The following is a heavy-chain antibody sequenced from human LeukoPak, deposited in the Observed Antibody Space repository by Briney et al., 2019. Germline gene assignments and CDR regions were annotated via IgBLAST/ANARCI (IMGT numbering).Heavy chain of an antibody. V-gene: IGHV4-31*11. D-gene: IGHD3-9*01. Sequence: PSETLSLTCAVYGGSFSGYYWSWIRQHPGKGLEWIGYIYYSGSTYYNPSLKSRVTISVDTSKNQFSLKLSSVTAADTAVYYCASRLVYYFDYWGQGTLVTVSS. CDR3: ASRLVYYFDY. J-gene: IGHJ4*02. CDR1: GGSFSGYY. CDR2: IYYSGST.